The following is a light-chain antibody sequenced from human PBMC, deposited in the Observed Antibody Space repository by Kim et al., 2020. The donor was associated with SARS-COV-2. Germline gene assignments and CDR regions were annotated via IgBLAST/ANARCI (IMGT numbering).Light chain of an antibody. CDR2: RNN. J-gene: IGLJ2*01. V-gene: IGLV1-47*01. Sequence: ELTQPPSASGTPGQRVTISCSGSSSNIGSDYVYWYQQLPGTAPKLLIYRNNQRPSGVPDRFSGSKSGTSASPAISGRRSEDEADYYCASWDDSMVFGG. CDR1: SSNIGSDY. CDR3: ASWDDSMV.